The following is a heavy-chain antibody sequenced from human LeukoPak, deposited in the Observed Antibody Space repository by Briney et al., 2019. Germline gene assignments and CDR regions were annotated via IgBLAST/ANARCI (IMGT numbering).Heavy chain of an antibody. CDR2: IVPILGIA. V-gene: IGHV1-69*04. D-gene: IGHD3-22*01. CDR3: AREGYYDSSGYSDY. CDR1: GGTFSSYA. Sequence: SVKVSCKASGGTFSSYAISWVRQAPGQGLEWMGGIVPILGIANYAQKFQGRVTITADKSTSTAYMELSSLRSEDTAVYYCAREGYYDSSGYSDYWGQGTLVTVSS. J-gene: IGHJ4*02.